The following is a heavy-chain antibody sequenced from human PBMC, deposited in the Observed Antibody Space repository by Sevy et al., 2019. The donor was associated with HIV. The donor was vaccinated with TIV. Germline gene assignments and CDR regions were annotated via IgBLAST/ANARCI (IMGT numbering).Heavy chain of an antibody. D-gene: IGHD3-22*01. V-gene: IGHV3-30*18. CDR2: ISYDGSNK. J-gene: IGHJ4*02. CDR3: AKDKGPTYYYDSSGLY. CDR1: GFTFSSYG. Sequence: GESLKISCAASGFTFSSYGMHWVRQAPGKGLEWVAVISYDGSNKYYADSVKGRFTISRDNSKNTLYLQMNSLRAEDTAVYYCAKDKGPTYYYDSSGLYWGQGTLVTVSS.